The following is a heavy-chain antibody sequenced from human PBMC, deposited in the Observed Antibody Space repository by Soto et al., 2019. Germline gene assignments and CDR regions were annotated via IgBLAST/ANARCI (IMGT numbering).Heavy chain of an antibody. Sequence: QVQLHESGPGLVKPSETLSLTCTVSGGSISGYYWSWIRQPPGKGLEWIGYIYYGGSTNYNPSLKRRVIIAVDKSKSQFSLKLSSLTAADPAVYYCARKYCSSPRCYQYFDYWGQGTLVTVSS. D-gene: IGHD2-2*01. CDR1: GGSISGYY. CDR3: ARKYCSSPRCYQYFDY. J-gene: IGHJ4*02. V-gene: IGHV4-59*08. CDR2: IYYGGST.